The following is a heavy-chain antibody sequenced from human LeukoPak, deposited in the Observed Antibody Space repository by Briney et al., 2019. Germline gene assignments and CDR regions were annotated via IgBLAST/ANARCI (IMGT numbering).Heavy chain of an antibody. Sequence: ASVKVSCKACGYTFTGYYMHWVRQAPGQGLEWMGWINPNSGGTNYAQKFQGRVTMTRDTSISTAYMELSRLRSDDTAVYYCARDLSGFQPVRNDYWGQGTLVTVSS. D-gene: IGHD3-3*01. V-gene: IGHV1-2*02. CDR1: GYTFTGYY. CDR2: INPNSGGT. CDR3: ARDLSGFQPVRNDY. J-gene: IGHJ4*02.